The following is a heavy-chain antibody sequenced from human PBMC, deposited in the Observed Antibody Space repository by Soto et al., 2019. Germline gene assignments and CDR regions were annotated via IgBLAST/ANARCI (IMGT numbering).Heavy chain of an antibody. CDR1: GYTFTSYY. Sequence: ASVKVSCKASGYTFTSYYMHWVRQAPGQGLEWMGIINPSGGSTSYAQKFQGRVTMTRDTSTSTVYMELSSLRSEDTAVYYCAREYCGGDCYSASYYYYYYGMDVWGQGTTVTV. J-gene: IGHJ6*02. V-gene: IGHV1-46*01. D-gene: IGHD2-21*02. CDR3: AREYCGGDCYSASYYYYYYGMDV. CDR2: INPSGGST.